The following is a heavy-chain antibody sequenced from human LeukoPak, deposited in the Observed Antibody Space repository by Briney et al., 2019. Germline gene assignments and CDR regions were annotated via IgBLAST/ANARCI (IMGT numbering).Heavy chain of an antibody. Sequence: SVKVSCKASGGTFISYAITWVRQAPGQGLEWMGGIIPIFGTPNYAQKFQGRVTITADESTSTAYMELSSLRSEDTAVYYCARDRGYCSSTSCPDPPLDYWGQGTLVTVSS. V-gene: IGHV1-69*13. D-gene: IGHD2-2*01. CDR3: ARDRGYCSSTSCPDPPLDY. CDR1: GGTFISYA. J-gene: IGHJ4*02. CDR2: IIPIFGTP.